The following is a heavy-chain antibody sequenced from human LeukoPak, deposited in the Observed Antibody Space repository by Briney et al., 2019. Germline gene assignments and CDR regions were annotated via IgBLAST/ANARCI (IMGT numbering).Heavy chain of an antibody. CDR3: ARDSMDTAMVGRGYYFDY. V-gene: IGHV1-69*13. CDR2: FIPIFGTA. D-gene: IGHD5-18*01. CDR1: GGTFSSYA. J-gene: IGHJ4*02. Sequence: ASVKVSCKASGGTFSSYAISWVRQAPGQGLEWMGGFIPIFGTANYAQKFQGRVTITADESTSTAYMELSSLRSEGTAVYYCARDSMDTAMVGRGYYFDYWGQGTLVTVSS.